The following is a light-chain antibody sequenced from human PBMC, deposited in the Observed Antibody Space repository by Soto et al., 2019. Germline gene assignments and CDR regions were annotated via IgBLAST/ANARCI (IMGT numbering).Light chain of an antibody. Sequence: NFMLTQPHSVSESPGQTVTISCTRSSGSIASNYVQWYQQRPGSSPTTVIYEDNQRPSGVPDRFSGSIDSSSNSASLTISGLKTEDEADYYCQSYDSSNHVVFGGGTKLPVL. CDR2: EDN. CDR1: SGSIASNY. J-gene: IGLJ2*01. V-gene: IGLV6-57*01. CDR3: QSYDSSNHVV.